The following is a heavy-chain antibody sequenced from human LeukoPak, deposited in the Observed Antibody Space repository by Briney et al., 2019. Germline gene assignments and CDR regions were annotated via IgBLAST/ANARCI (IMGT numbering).Heavy chain of an antibody. CDR2: IYYSGST. D-gene: IGHD4-23*01. CDR1: GVSIRNYY. V-gene: IGHV4-59*01. Sequence: PSETLSLTCTVSGVSIRNYYWSWIRQSPGKELEWVGFIYYSGSTNYNPSLKSPVTISLDTSKNQFSLKLNPVTAADTAVYYCARGYGGPGGFDIWGQGTMVTVSS. J-gene: IGHJ3*02. CDR3: ARGYGGPGGFDI.